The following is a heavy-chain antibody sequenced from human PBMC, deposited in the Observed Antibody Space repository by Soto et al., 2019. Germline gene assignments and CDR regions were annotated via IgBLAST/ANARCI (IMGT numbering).Heavy chain of an antibody. CDR3: AKDVLDKAARYDVFNI. V-gene: IGHV3-30*18. D-gene: IGHD6-6*01. CDR1: GFSFTTYG. J-gene: IGHJ3*02. CDR2: ISNDGSNK. Sequence: QVQLVESGGGVVQPGRSLRLSCAVSGFSFTTYGMHWVRQAPGKGLEWVAVISNDGSNKFYADSVKGRFTISRDNSKNTVYLQMNSLRAEDTAVYYCAKDVLDKAARYDVFNIWGQGTMVTVSS.